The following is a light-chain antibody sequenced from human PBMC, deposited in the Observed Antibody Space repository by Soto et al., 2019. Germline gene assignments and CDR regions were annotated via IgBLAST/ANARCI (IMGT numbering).Light chain of an antibody. CDR1: QSVSSY. J-gene: IGKJ4*01. CDR3: QQYDVWPALT. CDR2: GAS. Sequence: VLTQSPATLSLSPGERATLSCRASQSVSSYLAWYQQRPGQAPRLLIYGASTRASGVPDRFSGSGSGTEFILTISSLKSEDSAVYYCQQYDVWPALTFGGGTKVDIK. V-gene: IGKV3-15*01.